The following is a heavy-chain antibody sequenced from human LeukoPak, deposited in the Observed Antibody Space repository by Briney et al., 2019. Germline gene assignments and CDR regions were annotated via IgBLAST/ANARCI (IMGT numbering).Heavy chain of an antibody. CDR1: GYTFTHYV. CDR2: ISPYNGNT. D-gene: IGHD1-20*01. J-gene: IGHJ3*02. V-gene: IGHV1-18*01. CDR3: ARASTHRYNWKSGQLNDAFDT. Sequence: ASVKVSCKTSGYTFTHYVISWVRQAPGQGLEWMGRISPYNGNTKYAQKLQGRVTMTTDTSTSTAYMELRSLRSDDTAVYYCARASTHRYNWKSGQLNDAFDTWGQGTMVTVSS.